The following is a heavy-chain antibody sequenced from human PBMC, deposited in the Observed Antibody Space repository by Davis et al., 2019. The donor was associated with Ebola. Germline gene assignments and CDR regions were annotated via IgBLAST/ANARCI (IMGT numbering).Heavy chain of an antibody. Sequence: PGGSLRLSCAASGFTFSSYGMHWVRQAPGKGLEWVAVIWYDGSNKYYADSVKGRFTISRDNSKNTLYLQMNSLRAEDTAVYYCAKAGGRVILYYFDYWGQGTLVTVSS. V-gene: IGHV3-30*02. CDR3: AKAGGRVILYYFDY. J-gene: IGHJ4*02. CDR1: GFTFSSYG. CDR2: IWYDGSNK. D-gene: IGHD3-16*01.